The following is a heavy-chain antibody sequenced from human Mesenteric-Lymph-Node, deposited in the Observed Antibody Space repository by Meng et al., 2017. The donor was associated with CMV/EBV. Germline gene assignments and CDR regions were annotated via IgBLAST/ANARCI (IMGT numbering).Heavy chain of an antibody. CDR3: ARDGYYYALDI. Sequence: GGSLRLSCAASGFTFSSYSMNWVRQAPGKGLEWVAKIKGDGSETHYVDSVKGRFTISRDNDKNSLYLQMNSLRLEDTALYYCARDGYYYALDIWGQGTTVTVSS. V-gene: IGHV3-7*01. CDR1: GFTFSSYS. CDR2: IKGDGSET. J-gene: IGHJ6*02.